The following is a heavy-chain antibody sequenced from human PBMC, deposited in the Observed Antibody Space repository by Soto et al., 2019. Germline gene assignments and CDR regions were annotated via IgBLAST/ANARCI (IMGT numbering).Heavy chain of an antibody. D-gene: IGHD5-18*01. V-gene: IGHV4-59*01. Sequence: SETLSLTCTVSCGSISSYYWSWIRQPPGKGLEWIGYIYYSGSTNYNPSLKSRVTISVDTSKNQFSLKLSSVTAADTAVYYCARIGYSYGYAYFDYWGQGTLVTVSS. CDR1: CGSISSYY. CDR2: IYYSGST. J-gene: IGHJ4*02. CDR3: ARIGYSYGYAYFDY.